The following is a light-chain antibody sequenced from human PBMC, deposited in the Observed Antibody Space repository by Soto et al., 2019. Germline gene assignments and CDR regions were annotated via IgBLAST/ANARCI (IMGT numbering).Light chain of an antibody. CDR2: EVD. Sequence: QSALTQPASVSGSHGQSITISCAGTTSDVAYYDLVSWYQQHPGRAPKLLIYEVDKRPSGISVRFSGSKSGATASLTISGLLPEDEAVYFFCTYAGHVPKFGGGTKLTVL. J-gene: IGLJ2*01. CDR3: CTYAGHVPK. V-gene: IGLV2-23*02. CDR1: TSDVAYYDL.